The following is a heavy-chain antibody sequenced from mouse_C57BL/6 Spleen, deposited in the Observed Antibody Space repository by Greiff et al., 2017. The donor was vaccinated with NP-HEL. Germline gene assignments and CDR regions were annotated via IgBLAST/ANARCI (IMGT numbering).Heavy chain of an antibody. CDR2: ISSGGDYI. V-gene: IGHV5-9-1*02. CDR3: TRGNSYYAMDY. Sequence: EVKLVESGEGLVKPGGSLKLSCAASGFTFSSYAMSWVRQTPEKRLEWVAYISSGGDYIYYADTVKGRFTISRDNARNTLYLQMSSLKSEDKAMYYCTRGNSYYAMDYWGQGTSVTVSS. J-gene: IGHJ4*01. CDR1: GFTFSSYA.